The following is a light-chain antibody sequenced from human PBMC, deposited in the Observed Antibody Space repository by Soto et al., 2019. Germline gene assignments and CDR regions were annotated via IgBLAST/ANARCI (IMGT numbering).Light chain of an antibody. CDR3: QKYGSSGT. V-gene: IGKV3-20*01. Sequence: EIVMTQSPVTLSASPGERVTLSCRASQSVDINLAWYQQKPGQAPRLFIYEASNRATGIPDRFSGSGSGTDFTLTISRLEPEDFAVYYCQKYGSSGTLGQGTKVDIK. CDR1: QSVDIN. CDR2: EAS. J-gene: IGKJ1*01.